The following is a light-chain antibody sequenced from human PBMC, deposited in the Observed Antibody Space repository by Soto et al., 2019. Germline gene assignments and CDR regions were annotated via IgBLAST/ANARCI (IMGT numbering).Light chain of an antibody. Sequence: QSVLTQPPSVSGAPGQRGTFSCFGSSSNIGADYDVHWYQQLPGTAPKLLIYGNINRPSRVPDRFSGSKSGASAALAITGLQPEDEADYYCQSYDTSLGFVFGTGTKLTVL. CDR2: GNI. J-gene: IGLJ1*01. CDR3: QSYDTSLGFV. CDR1: SSNIGADYD. V-gene: IGLV1-40*01.